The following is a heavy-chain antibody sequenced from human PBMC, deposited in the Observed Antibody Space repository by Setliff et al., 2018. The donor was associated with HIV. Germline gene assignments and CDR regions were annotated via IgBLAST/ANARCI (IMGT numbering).Heavy chain of an antibody. CDR1: GVSITSATYY. D-gene: IGHD3-3*01. Sequence: SETLSLTCAVSGVSITSATYYWSWIRHSPGKGLEWIGYIDYSGSAFYNPSLKSRLTISRDTSKNQFSLRMKSVTAADTAVYYCARVPFTTGFDYWGQGILVTVSS. CDR3: ARVPFTTGFDY. CDR2: IDYSGSA. J-gene: IGHJ4*02. V-gene: IGHV4-31*11.